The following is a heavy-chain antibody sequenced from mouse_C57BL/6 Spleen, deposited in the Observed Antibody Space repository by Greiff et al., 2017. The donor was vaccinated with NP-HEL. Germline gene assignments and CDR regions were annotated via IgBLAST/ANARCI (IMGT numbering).Heavy chain of an antibody. CDR2: ISYSGST. CDR3: ARGFTTVVAPYAMDY. CDR1: GYSITSGYD. J-gene: IGHJ4*01. V-gene: IGHV3-1*01. D-gene: IGHD1-1*01. Sequence: EVKLQESGPGMVKPSQSLSLTCTVTGYSITSGYDWHWIRHFPGNKLEWMGYISYSGSTNYNPSLKSRISITHDTSKNHFFLKLNSVTTEDTATYYCARGFTTVVAPYAMDYWGQGTSVTVSS.